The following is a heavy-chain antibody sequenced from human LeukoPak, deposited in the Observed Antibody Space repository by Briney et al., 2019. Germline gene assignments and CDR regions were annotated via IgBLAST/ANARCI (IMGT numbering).Heavy chain of an antibody. D-gene: IGHD3-22*01. CDR1: GFTFSSYA. CDR3: VKDRGSSGWFDS. V-gene: IGHV3-64D*09. Sequence: GGSLRLSCSASGFTFSSYAMHWVRQTPGKGLEHVSPISSTGDSTYYADSMKGRFTISRDNSKDTLFLQMSSLRAEDTAVYYCVKDRGSSGWFDSWGQGTLVTVSS. J-gene: IGHJ5*02. CDR2: ISSTGDST.